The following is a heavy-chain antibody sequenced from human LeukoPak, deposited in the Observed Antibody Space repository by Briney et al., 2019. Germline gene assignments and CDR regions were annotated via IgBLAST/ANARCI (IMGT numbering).Heavy chain of an antibody. D-gene: IGHD3-22*01. CDR2: INPNSGGT. CDR1: RYTFTGYY. CDR3: ARASPYYYDSSGL. Sequence: ASVKVSCKASRYTFTGYYMHWVRQAPGQGLEWMGWINPNSGGTNYAQKFQGRVTMTRDTSISTAYMELSRLRSDDTAVYYCARASPYYYDSSGLWGQGTMVTVSS. V-gene: IGHV1-2*02. J-gene: IGHJ3*01.